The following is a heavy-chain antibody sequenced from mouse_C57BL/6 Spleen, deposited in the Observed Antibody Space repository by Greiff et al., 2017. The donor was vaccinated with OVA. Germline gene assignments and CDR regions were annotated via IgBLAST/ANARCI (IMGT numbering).Heavy chain of an antibody. CDR3: ASYDYDEWDY. Sequence: EVMLVESGGGLVKPGGSLKLSCAASGFTFSSYAMSWVRQTPEKRLEWVATISDGGSYTYYPDNVKGRFTISRDNAKNNLYLQMSYLKSEDTAMYYCASYDYDEWDYWGQGTSVTVSS. CDR2: ISDGGSYT. J-gene: IGHJ4*01. CDR1: GFTFSSYA. D-gene: IGHD2-4*01. V-gene: IGHV5-4*03.